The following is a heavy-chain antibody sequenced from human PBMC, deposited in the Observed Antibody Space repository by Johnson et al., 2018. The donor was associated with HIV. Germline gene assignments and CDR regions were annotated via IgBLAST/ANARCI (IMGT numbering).Heavy chain of an antibody. D-gene: IGHD3-10*01. J-gene: IGHJ3*02. CDR1: GFTFSSYW. Sequence: EVQLVESGGGLVQPGGSLRLSCAASGFTFSSYWMSWVRQAPGKGLEWVANIKQDGSEKYYVDSVKGRLTISSYNSKNTLYLQMNSLRAEDTAVYYCARTRHYYEAFDIWGQGTMVTVSS. CDR2: IKQDGSEK. V-gene: IGHV3-7*02. CDR3: ARTRHYYEAFDI.